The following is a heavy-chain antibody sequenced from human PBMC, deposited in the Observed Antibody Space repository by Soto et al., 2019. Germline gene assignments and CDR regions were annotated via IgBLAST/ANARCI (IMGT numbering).Heavy chain of an antibody. Sequence: GGSLRLSCAASGFTFSSYSMNWVRQAPGKGLEWVSSISSSSSYIYYADSVKGRFTISRDNAKNSLYLQMNSLRAEDAAVYYGERGAGIAVAGIGYWGQGTLVTVSS. V-gene: IGHV3-21*01. CDR1: GFTFSSYS. J-gene: IGHJ4*02. D-gene: IGHD6-19*01. CDR2: ISSSSSYI. CDR3: ERGAGIAVAGIGY.